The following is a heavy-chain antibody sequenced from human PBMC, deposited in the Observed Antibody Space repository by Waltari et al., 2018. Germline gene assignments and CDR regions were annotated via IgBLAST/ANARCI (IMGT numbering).Heavy chain of an antibody. V-gene: IGHV3-23*01. CDR3: ATFKGDY. CDR1: GFRFSTTS. CDR2: ISGSGTGT. Sequence: EVQLLQSGGDLVQPGGSLRLSCAASGFRFSTTSMTWVRQVPGKGLEWVASISGSGTGTYYADSVKGRFIISRDKSKNTLALQMNSLRAEDTALYYCATFKGDYWGEGTLVTVSS. J-gene: IGHJ4*02. D-gene: IGHD3-16*01.